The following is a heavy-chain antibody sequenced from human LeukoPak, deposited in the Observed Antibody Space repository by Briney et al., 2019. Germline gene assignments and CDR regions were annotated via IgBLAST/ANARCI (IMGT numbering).Heavy chain of an antibody. V-gene: IGHV3-7*01. J-gene: IGHJ6*02. CDR1: GFTFSSYW. D-gene: IGHD3-10*01. CDR2: IKQDGSEK. Sequence: GGSLRLSCAASGFTFSSYWMSWVRQAPGKGLEWVANIKQDGSEKYYVASVKGRFTISRDNAKNSLYLQMNSLRAEDTAVYYCARDSPSYYGSGSYLLYYYYYGMDVWGQGTTVTVSS. CDR3: ARDSPSYYGSGSYLLYYYYYGMDV.